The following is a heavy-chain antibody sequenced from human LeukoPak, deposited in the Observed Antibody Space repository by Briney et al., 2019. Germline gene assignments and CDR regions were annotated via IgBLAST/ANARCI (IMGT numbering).Heavy chain of an antibody. Sequence: PGRSLRLSCAASGFTFSSYGMHWVRQAPGKGLEWVAVISYDGSNKYYADSVKGRFIISRDNSKNTLYLQMNSLRAEDTAVYYCAKAGIAVAGTWGIFDYWAREPWSPSPQ. CDR3: AKAGIAVAGTWGIFDY. J-gene: IGHJ4*02. CDR1: GFTFSSYG. D-gene: IGHD6-19*01. V-gene: IGHV3-30*18. CDR2: ISYDGSNK.